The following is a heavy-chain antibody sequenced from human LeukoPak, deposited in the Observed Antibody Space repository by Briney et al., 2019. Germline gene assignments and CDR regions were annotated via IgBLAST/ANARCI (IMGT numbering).Heavy chain of an antibody. V-gene: IGHV4-59*08. Sequence: SSETLSLTCTVSGASISSYYWRWIRQPPGKGLEWIGYIYYSGSTNYNPSLKSRVTISVDTSKNQFSLRLSSVTAADPAVYYCARLGGTSSGTDYWGQGALVTVSS. J-gene: IGHJ4*02. CDR1: GASISSYY. D-gene: IGHD1-14*01. CDR3: ARLGGTSSGTDY. CDR2: IYYSGST.